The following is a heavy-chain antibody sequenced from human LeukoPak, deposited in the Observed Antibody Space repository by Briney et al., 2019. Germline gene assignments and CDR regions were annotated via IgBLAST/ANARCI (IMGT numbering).Heavy chain of an antibody. CDR2: IRYEGGNT. J-gene: IGHJ1*01. V-gene: IGHV3-30*02. D-gene: IGHD2-15*01. CDR1: GFTFSDYG. Sequence: GGSLRLSCAASGFTFSDYGMHWVRQAPGKGLEWVAFIRYEGGNTYYADSVKGRFTISRDNSKITLYLQMNSLRPEDTAVYYCAKDRPGVPTPTFHHWGQGTLVTVSS. CDR3: AKDRPGVPTPTFHH.